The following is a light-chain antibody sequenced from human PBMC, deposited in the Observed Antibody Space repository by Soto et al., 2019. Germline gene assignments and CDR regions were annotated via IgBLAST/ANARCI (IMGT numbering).Light chain of an antibody. Sequence: EIVMTQSPATLSVSPGERATVSCRASQSVSNKLAWYQQKPGQAPRLLIYGASTRASGITARFSGSGSGTEFTLTISSLQSEDFAVYYCQQYNNWPLTFGQGTKVDIK. V-gene: IGKV3-15*01. J-gene: IGKJ1*01. CDR3: QQYNNWPLT. CDR2: GAS. CDR1: QSVSNK.